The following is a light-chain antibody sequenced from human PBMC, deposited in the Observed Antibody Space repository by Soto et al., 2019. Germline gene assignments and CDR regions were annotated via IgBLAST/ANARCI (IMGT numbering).Light chain of an antibody. CDR3: QQFDNVPIT. CDR2: DAS. J-gene: IGKJ5*01. CDR1: QDISNY. V-gene: IGKV1-33*01. Sequence: DIQMTQSPSSLSASVGDRVTITCQASQDISNYLNGYQQKPGKAPKLLIYDASNLKTGVPSRFSGSGSGTDFTFTISSLQPEDIATYYCQQFDNVPITFGQGTRLENK.